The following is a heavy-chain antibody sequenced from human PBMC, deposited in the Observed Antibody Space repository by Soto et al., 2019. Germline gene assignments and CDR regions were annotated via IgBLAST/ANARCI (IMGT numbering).Heavy chain of an antibody. CDR2: IYYSGST. CDR3: ARGTGKNCSGGSCHEKQFRLFDP. D-gene: IGHD2-15*01. CDR1: GGSISSYY. J-gene: IGHJ5*02. V-gene: IGHV4-59*01. Sequence: KASETLSLTCTVSGGSISSYYWSWIRQPPGKGLEWIGYIYYSGSTNYNPSLKSRVTISVDTSKNQFSLKLSSVTAADTAVYYCARGTGKNCSGGSCHEKQFRLFDPWGQGTLVTVSS.